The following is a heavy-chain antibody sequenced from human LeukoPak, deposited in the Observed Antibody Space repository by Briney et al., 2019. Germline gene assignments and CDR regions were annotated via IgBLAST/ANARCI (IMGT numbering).Heavy chain of an antibody. D-gene: IGHD1-26*01. CDR1: GGTFSSYA. V-gene: IGHV1-69*04. J-gene: IGHJ4*02. Sequence: SVKVSCKASGGTFSSYAISWVRQAPGQGLEWMGRIIPILGTANYAQKFQGRVTITADKSTSTAYMELSSLRSEDTAVYYCARVVRVGATKYFDYWGQGTLVTVSS. CDR3: ARVVRVGATKYFDY. CDR2: IIPILGTA.